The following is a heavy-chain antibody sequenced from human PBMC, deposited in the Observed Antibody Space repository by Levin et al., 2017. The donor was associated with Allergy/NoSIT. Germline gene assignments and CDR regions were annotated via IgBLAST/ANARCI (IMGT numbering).Heavy chain of an antibody. CDR1: GGSISSGGYS. J-gene: IGHJ5*02. CDR2: IYHSGST. CDR3: ARGSRSSWYRFDP. V-gene: IGHV4-30-2*01. D-gene: IGHD6-13*01. Sequence: PSETLSLTCAVSGGSISSGGYSWSWIRQPPGKGLEWIGYIYHSGSTYYNPSLKSRVSISVDRSKNQFSLKLSSVTAADTAVYYCARGSRSSWYRFDPWGQGTLVTVSS.